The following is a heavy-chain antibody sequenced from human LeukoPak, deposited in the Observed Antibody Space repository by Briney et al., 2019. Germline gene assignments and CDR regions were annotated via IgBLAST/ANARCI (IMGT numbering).Heavy chain of an antibody. V-gene: IGHV1-69*01. Sequence: GASVKVSCKASGGTFSSYAISWVRQAPGQGLEWMGGIIPIFGTANYAQKFQGRVAITADESTSTAYMELSSLRSEDTAVYYCARGDNILTGSAGPRGLYYYYMDVWGKGTTVTVSS. J-gene: IGHJ6*03. CDR1: GGTFSSYA. D-gene: IGHD3-9*01. CDR2: IIPIFGTA. CDR3: ARGDNILTGSAGPRGLYYYYMDV.